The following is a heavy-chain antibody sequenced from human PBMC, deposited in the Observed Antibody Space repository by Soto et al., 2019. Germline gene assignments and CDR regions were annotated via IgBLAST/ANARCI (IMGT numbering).Heavy chain of an antibody. CDR2: IYYSGST. CDR1: GGSISSYY. D-gene: IGHD5-12*01. CDR3: ARSGYGSGYYYYMDV. J-gene: IGHJ6*03. V-gene: IGHV4-59*01. Sequence: SETLSLTCTVSGGSISSYYWSWIRQPPGKGLEWIGYIYYSGSTNYNPSLKSRVTISVDTSKNQFSLKLSSVTAADTAVYYCARSGYGSGYYYYMDVWGKGTTVTVSS.